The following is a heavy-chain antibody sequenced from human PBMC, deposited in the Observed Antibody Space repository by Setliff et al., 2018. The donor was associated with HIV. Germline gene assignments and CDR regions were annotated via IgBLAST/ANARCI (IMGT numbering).Heavy chain of an antibody. D-gene: IGHD3-16*01. V-gene: IGHV1-8*02. CDR3: ARGRGGTKRENWFDP. CDR2: MNPNSGNT. Sequence: GASVKVSCKASGYTFTTYDINWVRQATGQGLEWMGWMNPNSGNTGYTQKFQGRVTMTRNTSISTAYMELSSLRSEDTAVYYCARGRGGTKRENWFDPWGQGTLVTAPQ. J-gene: IGHJ5*02. CDR1: GYTFTTYD.